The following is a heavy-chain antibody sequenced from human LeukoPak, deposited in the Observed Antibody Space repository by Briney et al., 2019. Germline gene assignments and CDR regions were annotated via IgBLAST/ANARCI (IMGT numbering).Heavy chain of an antibody. D-gene: IGHD3-10*01. CDR2: ISYDGGIT. CDR1: GFTFSSYA. Sequence: GGSLRLSCAASGFTFSSYAMHWVRQAPGKGLEWVAVISYDGGITNYADSVEGRFTISRDNSKNTLYLQLNSLRAEDAAVYYCARDSTYYYASGSSGPHYFDYWGQGTLVTVSS. V-gene: IGHV3-30*01. CDR3: ARDSTYYYASGSSGPHYFDY. J-gene: IGHJ4*02.